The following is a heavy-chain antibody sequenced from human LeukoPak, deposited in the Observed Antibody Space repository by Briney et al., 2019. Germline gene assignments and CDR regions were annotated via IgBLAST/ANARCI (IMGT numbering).Heavy chain of an antibody. CDR2: ISAYNGNT. J-gene: IGHJ4*02. V-gene: IGHV1-18*04. D-gene: IGHD5-12*01. Sequence: ASVKVSCKASGYTFTGYYMHWVRQAPGQGLEWMGWISAYNGNTNYAQKLQGRVTMTTDTSTSTAYMELRSLRSDDTAVYYCARDGGGYGSFDYWGQGTLVTVSS. CDR1: GYTFTGYY. CDR3: ARDGGGYGSFDY.